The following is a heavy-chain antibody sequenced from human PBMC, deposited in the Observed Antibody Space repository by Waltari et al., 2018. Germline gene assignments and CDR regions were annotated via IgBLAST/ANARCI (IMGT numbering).Heavy chain of an antibody. CDR1: GFTFSSYE. CDR2: ISSGGSSI. J-gene: IGHJ3*02. V-gene: IGHV3-48*03. Sequence: EVQLVESGGGLVQPGGSLRLSCAASGFTFSSYEMNWVRQAPGKGLEWVSYISSGGSSIYYADPGKGRFTISRDNAKNSLYLQMNSLRAEDTAVYYCARVGLGYYDSSGYPDAFDIWGQGTMVTVSS. CDR3: ARVGLGYYDSSGYPDAFDI. D-gene: IGHD3-22*01.